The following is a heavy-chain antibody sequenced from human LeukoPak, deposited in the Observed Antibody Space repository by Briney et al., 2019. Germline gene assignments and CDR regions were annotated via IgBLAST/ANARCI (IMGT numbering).Heavy chain of an antibody. CDR2: ISSNGGST. Sequence: PGGSLRLSCSASGFTFSRYAMHWVRQAPGKGLEYVSAISSNGGSTYYADSVKGRSTISRDNSKNTLYLQMSSLRTEDTAVYYCVKDGPGSYYTYYFDYWGQGTLVTVSS. J-gene: IGHJ4*02. V-gene: IGHV3-64D*06. D-gene: IGHD3-10*01. CDR1: GFTFSRYA. CDR3: VKDGPGSYYTYYFDY.